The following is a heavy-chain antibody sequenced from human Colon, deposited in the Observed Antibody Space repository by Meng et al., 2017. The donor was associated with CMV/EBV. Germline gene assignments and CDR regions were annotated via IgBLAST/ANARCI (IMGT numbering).Heavy chain of an antibody. CDR2: INPNSGGT. D-gene: IGHD6-19*01. J-gene: IGHJ2*01. CDR1: GYTFTGYY. CDR3: ARAPPYSSGWYFRRGYFDL. V-gene: IGHV1-2*02. Sequence: ASVKVSCKASGYTFTGYYMHWVRQAPGQGLEWMGWINPNSGGTNYAQKFQGRVTMTRDTSISTAYMELSRLRSEDTAVYYCARAPPYSSGWYFRRGYFDLWGRGTLVTVSS.